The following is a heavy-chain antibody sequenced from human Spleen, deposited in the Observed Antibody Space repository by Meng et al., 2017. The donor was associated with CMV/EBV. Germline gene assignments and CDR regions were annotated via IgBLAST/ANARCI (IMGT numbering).Heavy chain of an antibody. J-gene: IGHJ5*02. CDR3: ARDAYYDFWSGLGWGVDP. CDR1: TFSDYS. Sequence: TFSDYSMSWIRQAPGKGLEWVSYISSSGNTIYYADSVKGRFTISRDNAKNSLYVQMNSLRAEDTAVYYCARDAYYDFWSGLGWGVDPWGQGTLVTVSS. D-gene: IGHD3-3*01. V-gene: IGHV3-11*01. CDR2: ISSSGNTI.